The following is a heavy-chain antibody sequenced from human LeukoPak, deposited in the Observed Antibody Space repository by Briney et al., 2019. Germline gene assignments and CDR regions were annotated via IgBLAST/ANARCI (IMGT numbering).Heavy chain of an antibody. CDR1: GFTFGDYA. J-gene: IGHJ6*02. Sequence: PGLSLRLSCTASGFTFGDYAISWVRRAPGKGRVWGGFIISKAYGWTTEYAASVKGRFTISRDDSKSIAYLQMNSLKTEDKAVYYCTRESGDYYYYYGMDVWGQGTTVTVSS. CDR3: TRESGDYYYYYGMDV. V-gene: IGHV3-49*04. D-gene: IGHD3-10*01. CDR2: IISKAYGWTT.